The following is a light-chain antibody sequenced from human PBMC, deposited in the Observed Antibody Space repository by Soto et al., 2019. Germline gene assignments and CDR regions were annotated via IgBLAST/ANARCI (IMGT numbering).Light chain of an antibody. CDR1: SSNIGAAYD. CDR3: QSYDSSLSGWV. V-gene: IGLV1-40*01. J-gene: IGLJ3*02. CDR2: GNN. Sequence: QSVLTQPPSVSGAPGQKVTISCTRSSSNIGAAYDVHWYQHLPGTAPKLLIYGNNNRPLGVPDRFSGSKSGTSASLAITGLQAEDGADYYCQSYDSSLSGWVFGGGTKVTVL.